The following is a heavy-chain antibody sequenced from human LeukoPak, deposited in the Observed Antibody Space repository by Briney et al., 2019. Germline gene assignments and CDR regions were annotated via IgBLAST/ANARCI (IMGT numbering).Heavy chain of an antibody. CDR1: GASISSYY. Sequence: SETLSLTCTVSGASISSYYWSWIRQPPGKGLEWIGYIYYSGSTNYNTSLKCRVTISVDTSKNQFSLKLSSVTAADTAVYYCARVSVGFWSGYKTFDYWGQGTLVTVSS. CDR2: IYYSGST. D-gene: IGHD3-3*01. CDR3: ARVSVGFWSGYKTFDY. V-gene: IGHV4-59*01. J-gene: IGHJ4*02.